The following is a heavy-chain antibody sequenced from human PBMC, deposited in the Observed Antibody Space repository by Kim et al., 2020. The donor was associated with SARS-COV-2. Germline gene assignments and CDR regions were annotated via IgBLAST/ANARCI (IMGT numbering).Heavy chain of an antibody. Sequence: PSLKRRVTISVDTSKHQFALKLSSVTAADTAVYYCARVSYSSSSWYFDYWGQGTLVTVSS. D-gene: IGHD6-6*01. CDR3: ARVSYSSSSWYFDY. V-gene: IGHV4-61*02. J-gene: IGHJ4*02.